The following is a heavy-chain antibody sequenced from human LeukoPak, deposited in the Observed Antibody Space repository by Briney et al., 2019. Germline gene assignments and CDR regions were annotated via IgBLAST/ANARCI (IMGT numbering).Heavy chain of an antibody. D-gene: IGHD3-22*01. CDR1: GFTFDAYN. CDR3: ARDHDSSGYYYGYNWFDP. CDR2: ISWDGSRT. J-gene: IGHJ5*02. Sequence: GGSLRLSCAASGFTFDAYNMHWVRQVPGKGLEWVSRISWDGSRTNYAVSVEGRFTISRDNAKNSLYLQMNSLRAEDTAVYYCARDHDSSGYYYGYNWFDPWGQGTLVTVSS. V-gene: IGHV3-20*04.